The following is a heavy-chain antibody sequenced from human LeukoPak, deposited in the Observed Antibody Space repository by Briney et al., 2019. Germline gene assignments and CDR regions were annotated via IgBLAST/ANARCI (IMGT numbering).Heavy chain of an antibody. D-gene: IGHD2-21*02. CDR1: GGSISSSSYY. CDR3: AGTQRGHCDGDCYATYWFFDV. J-gene: IGHJ2*01. Sequence: SETLSLTCTVSGGSISSSSYYWGWIRQPPGKGLEWIGSIYYSGSTYYNPSLKSRVTISVDTSKNQFSLKLSSVTAADTAMYYCAGTQRGHCDGDCYATYWFFDVWGRGTLVTVSS. V-gene: IGHV4-39*07. CDR2: IYYSGST.